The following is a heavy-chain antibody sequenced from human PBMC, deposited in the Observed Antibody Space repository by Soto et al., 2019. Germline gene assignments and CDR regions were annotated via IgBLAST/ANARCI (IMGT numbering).Heavy chain of an antibody. CDR2: ISGSGGST. CDR1: GFTFSSYA. Sequence: SGGSLRLSCAASGFTFSSYAMSWVRQAPGKGLEWVSAISGSGGSTYYADSVKGRFTISRDNSKNTLYLQMNSLRAEDTAVYYCAKPQQHDYGDPYFDYWGQGTLVTVSS. CDR3: AKPQQHDYGDPYFDY. V-gene: IGHV3-23*01. J-gene: IGHJ4*02. D-gene: IGHD4-17*01.